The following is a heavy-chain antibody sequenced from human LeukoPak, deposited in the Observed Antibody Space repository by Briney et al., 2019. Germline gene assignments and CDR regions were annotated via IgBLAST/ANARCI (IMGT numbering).Heavy chain of an antibody. Sequence: PGRSLRLSCAASGFTFSTSPMHWVRQAPGTGLEWVAIISFDGSNKYYADSVKGRFTISRDNSKNTLYLQMNSLRAEDTAVYYCAKDAILAGWVMDVWGKGTTVTVSS. CDR3: AKDAILAGWVMDV. D-gene: IGHD3-3*02. V-gene: IGHV3-30-3*01. J-gene: IGHJ6*04. CDR2: ISFDGSNK. CDR1: GFTFSTSP.